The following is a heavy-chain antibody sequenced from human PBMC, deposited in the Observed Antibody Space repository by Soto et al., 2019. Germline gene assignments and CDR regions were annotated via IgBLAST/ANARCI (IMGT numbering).Heavy chain of an antibody. CDR2: ISYDGSNN. J-gene: IGHJ4*02. D-gene: IGHD3-22*01. CDR3: ARGSQYYYDGSGPLDC. Sequence: SLRLSFAASVVTFSTYTIHWVRQAPGKGLEWVALISYDGSNNYYADSVKGRFTISRDNSKNTLYLQMTSLRAGDTAVYFCARGSQYYYDGSGPLDCWGQGTLVTVSS. V-gene: IGHV3-30-3*01. CDR1: VVTFSTYT.